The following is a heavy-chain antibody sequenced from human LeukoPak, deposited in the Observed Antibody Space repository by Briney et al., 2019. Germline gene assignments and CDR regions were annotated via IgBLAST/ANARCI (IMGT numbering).Heavy chain of an antibody. CDR1: GYTFTSYD. Sequence: ASVKVSCKASGYTFTSYDINWVRQATGQGLEWMGWMNPNSGNTGYAQKFQGRVTITRNTSISTAYMELSSLRSEDTAVYYCARSQWELLYAFDIWGQGTMVTVSS. CDR3: ARSQWELLYAFDI. J-gene: IGHJ3*02. V-gene: IGHV1-8*03. CDR2: MNPNSGNT. D-gene: IGHD1-26*01.